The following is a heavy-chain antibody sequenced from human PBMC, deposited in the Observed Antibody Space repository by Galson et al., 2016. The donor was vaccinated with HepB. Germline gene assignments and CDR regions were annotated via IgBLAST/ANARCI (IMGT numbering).Heavy chain of an antibody. CDR1: GFTLSNYA. D-gene: IGHD3/OR15-3a*01. J-gene: IGHJ4*02. CDR3: AKEGSIFGQLITPFVN. CDR2: ISGFGGST. Sequence: SLRLSCAASGFTLSNYAMNWVRQAPGEGLEWVSAISGFGGSTYYSDSVKGRFTISRDSSNNTLYLQMDSLRAEDTAVYYCAKEGSIFGQLITPFVNWGQGTLVTVSS. V-gene: IGHV3-23*01.